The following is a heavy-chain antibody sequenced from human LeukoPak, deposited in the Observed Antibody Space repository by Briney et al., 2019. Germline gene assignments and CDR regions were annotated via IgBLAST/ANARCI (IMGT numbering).Heavy chain of an antibody. CDR1: GFTFDDYA. J-gene: IGHJ4*02. D-gene: IGHD6-13*01. Sequence: GGSLRLSCAASGFTFDDYAMHWVRQAPGKGLEWVSGISWNSGSIGYADSVKGRFTISRDNAKNTLYLQMNSLRAEDTAVYYCARYSSSSWYTFDYWGQGTLVTVSS. CDR2: ISWNSGSI. CDR3: ARYSSSSWYTFDY. V-gene: IGHV3-9*01.